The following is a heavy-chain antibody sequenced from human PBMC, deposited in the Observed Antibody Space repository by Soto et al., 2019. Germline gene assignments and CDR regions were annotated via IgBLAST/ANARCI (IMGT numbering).Heavy chain of an antibody. V-gene: IGHV4-31*03. CDR3: ARSIVVVIAAPDAFDI. CDR2: IYYSGST. D-gene: IGHD2-21*01. Sequence: QVQLQESGPGMVKPSQTLSLTCTVSGGSISSGGDYWSWIRQHPGKGLEWIGYIYYSGSTYYNPSLKSRVTISVDTSKNQLSLKLSSVTAADTAVYYCARSIVVVIAAPDAFDIWGQGTMVTVSS. J-gene: IGHJ3*02. CDR1: GGSISSGGDY.